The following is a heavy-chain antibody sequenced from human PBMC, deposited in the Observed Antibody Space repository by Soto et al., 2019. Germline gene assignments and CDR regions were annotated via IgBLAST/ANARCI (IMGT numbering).Heavy chain of an antibody. J-gene: IGHJ4*02. CDR1: GGSVSSGSYY. Sequence: PSETLSLTCTVSGGSVSSGSYYWSWIRQPPGKGLEWIGYIYYSGSTNYNPSLKSRVTISVDTSKNQFSLKLSSVTAADTAVYYCASEMATGDYWGQGTLVTVSS. V-gene: IGHV4-61*01. CDR2: IYYSGST. CDR3: ASEMATGDY. D-gene: IGHD5-12*01.